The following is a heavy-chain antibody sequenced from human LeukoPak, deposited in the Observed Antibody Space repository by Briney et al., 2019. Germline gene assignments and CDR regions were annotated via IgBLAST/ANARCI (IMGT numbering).Heavy chain of an antibody. V-gene: IGHV4-59*08. CDR3: ARVKGYSYGPKNYYYYGMAV. CDR2: IYYSGST. Sequence: SETLSLTCTVSGGSISSYYGSCIRQPPGKGVEWIGYIYYSGSTNYNPSLKSRVTISVDTSKNQFSLKLSSVTAADTAVYYCARVKGYSYGPKNYYYYGMAVWGQGATVTVSS. D-gene: IGHD5-18*01. CDR1: GGSISSYY. J-gene: IGHJ6*02.